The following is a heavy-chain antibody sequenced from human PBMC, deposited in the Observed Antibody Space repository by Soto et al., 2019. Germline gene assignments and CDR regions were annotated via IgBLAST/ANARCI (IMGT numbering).Heavy chain of an antibody. V-gene: IGHV3-66*01. CDR3: ASGASGNYR. J-gene: IGHJ4*02. CDR2: IYSGGTT. D-gene: IGHD3-10*01. Sequence: EAQLVESGGGLVQPGGSLRLSCAASGFTVSSNYMTWVRQAPGKGLEWVSNIYSGGTTSYADSVKGRFTISRDNSKNTLFLQMNSLRDDDTAVYYCASGASGNYRWGQGTLVTVSS. CDR1: GFTVSSNY.